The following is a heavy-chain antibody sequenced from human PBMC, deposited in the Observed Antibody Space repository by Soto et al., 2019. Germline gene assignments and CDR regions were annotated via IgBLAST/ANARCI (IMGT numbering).Heavy chain of an antibody. CDR3: GRNSSGDQGGFDY. J-gene: IGHJ4*02. D-gene: IGHD3-22*01. CDR1: GFTFSSYG. Sequence: QVQLVESGGGVVQPGRSLRLSCAASGFTFSSYGMHWVRQAPGKGLEWVAVIWYDGSNKYYADSVKGRFTISRDNSKNTWYLQVNSLRAEDTAGYYGGRNSSGDQGGFDYWGQGTRVTVSS. V-gene: IGHV3-33*01. CDR2: IWYDGSNK.